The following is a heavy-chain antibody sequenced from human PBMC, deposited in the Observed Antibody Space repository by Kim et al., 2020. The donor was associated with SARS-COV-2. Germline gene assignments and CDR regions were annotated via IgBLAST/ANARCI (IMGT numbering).Heavy chain of an antibody. CDR3: AKDWLGAVVPAAMDY. CDR2: ISWNSGSI. J-gene: IGHJ4*02. D-gene: IGHD2-2*01. V-gene: IGHV3-9*01. CDR1: GFTFGDYA. Sequence: GGSLRLSCAASGFTFGDYAMHWVRQAPGKGLEWVSGISWNSGSIGYADSVKGRFTISRDNAKNSLYLQMNSLRAEDTALYYCAKDWLGAVVPAAMDYWGQGTLVTVSS.